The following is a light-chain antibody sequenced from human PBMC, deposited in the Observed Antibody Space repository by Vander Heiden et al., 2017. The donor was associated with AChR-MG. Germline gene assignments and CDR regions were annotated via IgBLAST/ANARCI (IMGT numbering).Light chain of an antibody. J-gene: IGLJ2*01. V-gene: IGLV3-1*01. Sequence: SFDLTQPPSVSVSPGQTATIACSADQLGNKYVCWYQQKPGQSPVQVIYQNTNRPSGIPERFSGSKSGKTANLTISGTQAIDEADYYCQAWDGPTVVFGGGTKLTVL. CDR1: QLGNKY. CDR2: QNT. CDR3: QAWDGPTVV.